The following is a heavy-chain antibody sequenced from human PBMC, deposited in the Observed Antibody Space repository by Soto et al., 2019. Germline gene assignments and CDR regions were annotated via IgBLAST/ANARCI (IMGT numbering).Heavy chain of an antibody. Sequence: SETLSLTCAVYGGSFSGYYWSWIRQPPGKGLEWIGEINHSGSTNYNPSLKSRVTISVDTSKNQFSLKLSSVTAADTAVYYCAREGPPSRGVIRNYFDYWGQGTLVTVSS. CDR1: GGSFSGYY. V-gene: IGHV4-34*01. CDR2: INHSGST. CDR3: AREGPPSRGVIRNYFDY. J-gene: IGHJ4*02. D-gene: IGHD3-10*01.